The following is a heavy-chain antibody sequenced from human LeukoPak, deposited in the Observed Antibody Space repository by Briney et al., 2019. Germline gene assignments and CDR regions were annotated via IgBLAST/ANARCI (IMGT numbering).Heavy chain of an antibody. CDR1: GFTFSTYA. J-gene: IGHJ6*02. Sequence: PGGSLRLSCAASGFTFSTYAMSWVRQAPGKGLEWVSVIYSGGSTYYADSVKGRFTISRDNSKNTLYLQMNSLRAEDTAVYYCARETWDPRIYYYYGMDVWGQGTTVTVSS. D-gene: IGHD1-26*01. V-gene: IGHV3-53*01. CDR3: ARETWDPRIYYYYGMDV. CDR2: IYSGGST.